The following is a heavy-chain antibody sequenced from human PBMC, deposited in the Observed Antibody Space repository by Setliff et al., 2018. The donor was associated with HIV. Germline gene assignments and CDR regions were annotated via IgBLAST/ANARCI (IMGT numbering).Heavy chain of an antibody. Sequence: SGPTLVNPTQTLTLTCSFSGSSLNTAGVGVAWIRQPPGKALEWLALIYWDDDKRFSSSLSSRLTITKDTSKNQVVLTMANMDPVDTATYFCAHYYDSSGFYNSFDYWGQGALVTVSS. CDR3: AHYYDSSGFYNSFDY. V-gene: IGHV2-5*02. D-gene: IGHD3-22*01. CDR2: IYWDDDK. J-gene: IGHJ4*02. CDR1: GSSLNTAGVG.